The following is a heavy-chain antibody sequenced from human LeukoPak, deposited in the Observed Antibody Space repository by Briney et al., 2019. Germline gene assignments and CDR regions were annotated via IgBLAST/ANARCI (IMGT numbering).Heavy chain of an antibody. J-gene: IGHJ6*02. V-gene: IGHV1-69*02. CDR2: TIPSFGIP. D-gene: IGHD3-10*01. Sequence: GASVKVSCKASGGTFNNYNINWVRQAPGQGLEWMGTTIPSFGIPSYAEKFKGRVTITADKSTSAAYMELSSLRPEDTAVYYCAREFWGTMVRGGAMDVWGLGTPVIVTS. CDR3: AREFWGTMVRGGAMDV. CDR1: GGTFNNYN.